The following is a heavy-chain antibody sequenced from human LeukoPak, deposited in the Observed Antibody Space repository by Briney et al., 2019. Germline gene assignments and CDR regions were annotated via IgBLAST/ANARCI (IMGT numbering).Heavy chain of an antibody. CDR1: GYTFTSYG. CDR3: ARDLGYSSGNFDY. V-gene: IGHV1-69*13. J-gene: IGHJ4*02. Sequence: ASVKVSCKASGYTFTSYGITWVRQAPGHGLEWMGGIIPIFGTANYAQKFQGRVTITADESTSTAYMELSSLRSEDTAVYYCARDLGYSSGNFDYWGQGTLVTVSS. D-gene: IGHD6-19*01. CDR2: IIPIFGTA.